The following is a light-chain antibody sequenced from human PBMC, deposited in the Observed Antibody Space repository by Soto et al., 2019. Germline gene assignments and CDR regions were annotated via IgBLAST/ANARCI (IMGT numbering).Light chain of an antibody. CDR1: HSVSGSF. Sequence: EIVLTQSPGSLSLSPGERATLSCRASHSVSGSFLAWYQHKPGQAPRLLIYEASTRLTGIPDSFSGSGSGTDFTLTISRLEPEDFAVYYCQQYGSPPSWTFGQGTRVEVK. V-gene: IGKV3-20*01. CDR3: QQYGSPPSWT. CDR2: EAS. J-gene: IGKJ1*01.